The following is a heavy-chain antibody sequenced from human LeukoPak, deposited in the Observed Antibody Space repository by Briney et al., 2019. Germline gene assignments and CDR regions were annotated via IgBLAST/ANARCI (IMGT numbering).Heavy chain of an antibody. D-gene: IGHD2-2*01. CDR2: MSNNGGST. CDR1: GFTFSTYG. CDR3: VKDTNSGYYYYGMDV. V-gene: IGHV3-64D*09. Sequence: PGGSLRLSCSASGFTFSTYGMHWVRQAPGKGLEFVSAMSNNGGSTSYADSVKGRFTISRDNSKNTLYLQMSSLRAEDTAVYYCVKDTNSGYYYYGMDVWGEAST. J-gene: IGHJ6*02.